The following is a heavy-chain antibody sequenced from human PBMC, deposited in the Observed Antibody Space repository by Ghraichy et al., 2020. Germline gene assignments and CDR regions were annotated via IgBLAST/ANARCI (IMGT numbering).Heavy chain of an antibody. Sequence: SQTLSLTCAVYGGSFSGYYWSWIRQPPGKGLEWIGEINHSGSTNYNPSLKSRVTISVDTSKNQFSLKLSSVTAADTAVYYCARRGRGYSSGWYQATSFDYWGQGTLVTVSS. J-gene: IGHJ4*02. V-gene: IGHV4-34*01. CDR3: ARRGRGYSSGWYQATSFDY. CDR2: INHSGST. CDR1: GGSFSGYY. D-gene: IGHD6-19*01.